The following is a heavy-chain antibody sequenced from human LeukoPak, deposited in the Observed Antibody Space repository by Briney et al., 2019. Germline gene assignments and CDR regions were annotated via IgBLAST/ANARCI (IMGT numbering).Heavy chain of an antibody. CDR2: MNPNSGNT. D-gene: IGHD3-22*01. J-gene: IGHJ3*02. CDR1: GYTFTSYD. Sequence: GASVKVSCEASGYTFTSYDINWVRQATGQGLEWMGWMNPNSGNTGYAQKFQGRVTMTRNTSISTAYMELSSLRSEDTAVYYCARGDYYDSSGYYSYAFDIWGQGTMVTVSS. CDR3: ARGDYYDSSGYYSYAFDI. V-gene: IGHV1-8*01.